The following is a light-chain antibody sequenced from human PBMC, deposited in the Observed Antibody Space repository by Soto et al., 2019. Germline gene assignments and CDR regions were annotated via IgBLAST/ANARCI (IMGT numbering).Light chain of an antibody. CDR2: FTN. Sequence: QSVLTQPPSASGTPGQRVTISCSGSSSNIGSNSVTWYQQLPGTAPKLLIYFTNQRPSGVPDRFSGTKSGTSAPLASRGHQAEDEADYYSAAWDDSLNGGVCGGGTKLTVL. CDR3: AAWDDSLNGGV. J-gene: IGLJ3*02. V-gene: IGLV1-44*01. CDR1: SSNIGSNS.